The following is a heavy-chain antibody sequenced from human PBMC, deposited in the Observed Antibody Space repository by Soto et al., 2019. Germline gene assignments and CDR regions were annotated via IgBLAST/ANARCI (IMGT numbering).Heavy chain of an antibody. Sequence: PSETLSLTCTVSGGSISSYYWSWIRQPPGKGLEWIGYIYYSGSTNYNPSLKSRVTISVDTSKNQFSLKLSSVTAADTAVYYCARARSGWYDFDYWGQGTPVTVS. V-gene: IGHV4-59*01. J-gene: IGHJ4*02. CDR1: GGSISSYY. CDR3: ARARSGWYDFDY. D-gene: IGHD6-19*01. CDR2: IYYSGST.